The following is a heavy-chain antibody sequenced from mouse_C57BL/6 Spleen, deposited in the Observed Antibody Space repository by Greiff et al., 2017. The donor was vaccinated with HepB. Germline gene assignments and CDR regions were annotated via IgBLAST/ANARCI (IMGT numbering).Heavy chain of an antibody. V-gene: IGHV1-55*01. CDR3: ARREDYDYDHYAMDY. CDR2: IYPGSGST. D-gene: IGHD2-4*01. CDR1: GYTFTSYW. J-gene: IGHJ4*01. Sequence: QVQLQQSGAELVKPGASVKMSCKASGYTFTSYWITWVKQRPGQGLEWIGDIYPGSGSTNYNEKLKSKATLTVDTSSSTAYMQLSSLTSEDSAVYYCARREDYDYDHYAMDYWGQGTSVTVSS.